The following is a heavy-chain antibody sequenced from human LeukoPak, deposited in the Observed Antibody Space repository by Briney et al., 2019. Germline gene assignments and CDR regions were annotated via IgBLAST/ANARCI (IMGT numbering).Heavy chain of an antibody. CDR3: AMHRRSGSYYLHFDY. V-gene: IGHV4-34*01. Sequence: SETLSLTCAVYGGSFSGYYWSWIRQPPGKGLEWIGEINHSGSTNYNPSLKSRVTISVDTSKNQFSLKLSSVTAADTAVYYCAMHRRSGSYYLHFDYWGQGTLVTVSS. D-gene: IGHD1-26*01. J-gene: IGHJ4*02. CDR2: INHSGST. CDR1: GGSFSGYY.